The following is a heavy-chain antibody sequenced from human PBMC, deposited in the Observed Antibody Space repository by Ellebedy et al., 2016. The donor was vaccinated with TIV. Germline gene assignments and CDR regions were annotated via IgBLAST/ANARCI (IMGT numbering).Heavy chain of an antibody. Sequence: SETLSLTCAVYGGSISDYYWSWIRQPPGKGLEWIGEVNHSGSTNYNPSLKSRVSISIDTSNSQFSLRLSSVTVADTAVYYCARAHSSGYSTERYFDLWGRGTLVTVSS. CDR3: ARAHSSGYSTERYFDL. CDR2: VNHSGST. D-gene: IGHD3-22*01. J-gene: IGHJ2*01. CDR1: GGSISDYY. V-gene: IGHV4-34*01.